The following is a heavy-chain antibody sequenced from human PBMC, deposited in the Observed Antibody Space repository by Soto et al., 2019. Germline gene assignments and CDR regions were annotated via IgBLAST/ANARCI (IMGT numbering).Heavy chain of an antibody. Sequence: APVKLYRKTSGYTFTSYVIGRRRHAQEKGLEWMGWISAYNGNTNYAQKLQGRVTMTTDTSTSTAYMELRSLRSDDTAVYYCASVYSSGWWVRYYYGMDVWVQGTTVTVSS. CDR3: ASVYSSGWWVRYYYGMDV. D-gene: IGHD6-19*01. J-gene: IGHJ6*02. CDR1: GYTFTSYV. V-gene: IGHV1-18*01. CDR2: ISAYNGNT.